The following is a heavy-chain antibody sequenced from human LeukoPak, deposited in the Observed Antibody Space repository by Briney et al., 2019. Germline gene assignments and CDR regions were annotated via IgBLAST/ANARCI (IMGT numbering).Heavy chain of an antibody. CDR2: IRYDGSNK. V-gene: IGHV3-30*02. J-gene: IGHJ3*02. CDR1: GFTFSSYG. D-gene: IGHD3-22*01. CDR3: ARLHNRWGGWTWGYYYVGAFDI. Sequence: PGGSLRLSCAASGFTFSSYGMHWVRQAPGKGLEWVAFIRYDGSNKYYVGSVKGRFTISRDNSKNTLYLQMNSLRAEDTAVYYCARLHNRWGGWTWGYYYVGAFDIWGQGTMVTVSS.